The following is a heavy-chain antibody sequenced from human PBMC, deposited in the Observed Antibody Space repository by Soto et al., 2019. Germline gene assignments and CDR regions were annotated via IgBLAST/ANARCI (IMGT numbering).Heavy chain of an antibody. J-gene: IGHJ6*02. CDR1: GFTFSSYG. Sequence: PGGSLRLSCAASGFTFSSYGMHWVRQAPGKGLEWVAVISYDGSNKYYADSVKGRFTISRDNSKNTLYLQMNSLRAEDTAVYYCAKDVEALARVGGMDVWGQGTTVTSP. V-gene: IGHV3-30*18. CDR2: ISYDGSNK. CDR3: AKDVEALARVGGMDV. D-gene: IGHD6-6*01.